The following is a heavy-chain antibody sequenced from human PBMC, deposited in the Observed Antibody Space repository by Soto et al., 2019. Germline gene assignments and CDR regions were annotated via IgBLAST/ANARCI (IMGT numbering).Heavy chain of an antibody. Sequence: SETLSLTCTVSGGSISSYYLSWIRQPPGKGLEWLGYIYYSGSTNYNPSLKSRVTISVDTSKNQFSLKLTSVTAADTAVYYCARDKEGDRYYLGMDVWGQGTTVTVSS. V-gene: IGHV4-59*01. CDR2: IYYSGST. CDR1: GGSISSYY. CDR3: ARDKEGDRYYLGMDV. J-gene: IGHJ6*02.